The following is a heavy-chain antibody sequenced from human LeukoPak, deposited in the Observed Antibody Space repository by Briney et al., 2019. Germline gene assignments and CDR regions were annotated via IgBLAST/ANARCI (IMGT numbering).Heavy chain of an antibody. J-gene: IGHJ6*03. Sequence: GASVRVSCTASGYTFTSYDINWVRQATGQGLEWMGWMNPNSGNTGYAQKFQGRVTITRNTSISTAYMELSSLRSEDTAVYYCARGRKVVEAFYYYYYYMDVWGKGTTVTVSS. CDR2: MNPNSGNT. CDR1: GYTFTSYD. CDR3: ARGRKVVEAFYYYYYYMDV. D-gene: IGHD2-15*01. V-gene: IGHV1-8*03.